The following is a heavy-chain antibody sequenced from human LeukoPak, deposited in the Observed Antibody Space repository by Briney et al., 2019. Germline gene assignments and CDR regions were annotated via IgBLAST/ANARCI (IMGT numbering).Heavy chain of an antibody. D-gene: IGHD3-22*01. J-gene: IGHJ4*02. CDR2: INHSGST. CDR3: VTYYFDSSGPKKNY. Sequence: PSETLSLTCAVYGGSFSGSYWTWVRQPPGKGLEWIGEINHSGSTNYNPSLKSRVTISVDTSKKQFSLKLSSVSGAGTAVYYWVTYYFDSSGPKKNYWGQGTLVTVSS. CDR1: GGSFSGSY. V-gene: IGHV4-34*01.